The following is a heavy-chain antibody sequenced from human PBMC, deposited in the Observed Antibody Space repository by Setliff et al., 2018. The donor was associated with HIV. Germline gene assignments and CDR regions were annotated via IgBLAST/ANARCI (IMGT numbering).Heavy chain of an antibody. D-gene: IGHD3-3*01. J-gene: IGHJ6*03. CDR2: INPNSGGT. V-gene: IGHV1-8*01. CDR3: ARGVGEVYDFWSGYFYYMDV. CDR1: GYTFTSYG. Sequence: ASVKVSCKAAGYTFTSYGIIWVRQAPGQGLEWMGRINPNSGGTNYAQKFQGRVTITRNTSISTAYMELSSLRSEDTAVYYCARGVGEVYDFWSGYFYYMDVWGKGTTVTVSS.